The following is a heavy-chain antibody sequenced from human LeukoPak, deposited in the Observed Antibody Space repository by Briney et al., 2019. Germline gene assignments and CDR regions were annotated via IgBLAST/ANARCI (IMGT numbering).Heavy chain of an antibody. Sequence: GASVKVSCKASGYTFTSYGISWVRQAPGQGLEWMGWISAYNGNTNYAQRLQGRVTMTTDTSTSTAYMELRSLRSDDTAVYYCAREHYDFWSGYSYNWFDPWGQGTLVTVSS. D-gene: IGHD3-3*01. CDR3: AREHYDFWSGYSYNWFDP. CDR2: ISAYNGNT. CDR1: GYTFTSYG. V-gene: IGHV1-18*01. J-gene: IGHJ5*02.